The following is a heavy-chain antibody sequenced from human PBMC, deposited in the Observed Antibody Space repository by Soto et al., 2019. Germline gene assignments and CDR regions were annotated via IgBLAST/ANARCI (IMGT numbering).Heavy chain of an antibody. CDR2: ISGSGGST. V-gene: IGHV3-23*01. Sequence: LRLSCAASGFTISSYAMSWVRQAPGKGLEWVSAISGSGGSTYYADSVKGRFTISRDNSKNTLYLQMDSLRAEDTAVYYCAKDDFWSGYPYYYGMDVWGQGTTVTVSS. CDR3: AKDDFWSGYPYYYGMDV. CDR1: GFTISSYA. D-gene: IGHD3-3*01. J-gene: IGHJ6*02.